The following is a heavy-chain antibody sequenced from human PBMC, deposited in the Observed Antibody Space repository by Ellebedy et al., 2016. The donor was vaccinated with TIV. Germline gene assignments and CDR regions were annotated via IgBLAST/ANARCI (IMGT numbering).Heavy chain of an antibody. CDR3: ANNWVIRGEGWNNGMDV. CDR1: GFTVSTNY. J-gene: IGHJ6*02. V-gene: IGHV3-66*01. Sequence: GESLKIPCAVPGFTVSTNYLTWVRQAPGKGLEWVSPIYSHGSTYYADSVRGRLTISRDNSKNTLYLHMKGLRADDTAVYYGANNWVIRGEGWNNGMDVWGQGTTVTVSS. CDR2: IYSHGST. D-gene: IGHD3-10*01.